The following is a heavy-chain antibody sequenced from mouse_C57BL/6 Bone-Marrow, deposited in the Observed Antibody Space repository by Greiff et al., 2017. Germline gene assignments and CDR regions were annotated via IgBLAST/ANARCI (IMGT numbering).Heavy chain of an antibody. CDR2: IHPSDSDT. CDR1: GYTFTSYG. Sequence: QVQLQQPGAELVKPGASVKVCCKASGYTFTSYGMHWVKQRPGQGLEWIGRIHPSDSDTNYNQKFKGKATLTVDKSSSTAYMQLSSLTSEDSAVYYCAIEGDGNYKGWFAYWGHATLVPVSA. D-gene: IGHD2-1*01. CDR3: AIEGDGNYKGWFAY. V-gene: IGHV1-74*01. J-gene: IGHJ3*01.